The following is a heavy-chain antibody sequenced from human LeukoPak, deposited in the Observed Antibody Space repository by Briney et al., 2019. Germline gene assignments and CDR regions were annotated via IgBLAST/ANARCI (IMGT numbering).Heavy chain of an antibody. V-gene: IGHV3-23*01. CDR3: AKYPAAGTLYYIDF. CDR2: ISGSGGNT. J-gene: IGHJ4*02. CDR1: GFSFSSYA. Sequence: GGSLRLSCAASGFSFSSYAMSWVRQVPGKGLEWVSAISGSGGNTYYADSVKGRFTISRDNSRNTLYLQMDSLRAEDTAVYYCAKYPAAGTLYYIDFWGQGTLVTVSS. D-gene: IGHD6-13*01.